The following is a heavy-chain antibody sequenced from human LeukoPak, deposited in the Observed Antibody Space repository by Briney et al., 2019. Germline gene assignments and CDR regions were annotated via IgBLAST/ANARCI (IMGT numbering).Heavy chain of an antibody. CDR1: GYTFTSYA. J-gene: IGHJ4*02. Sequence: ASVKSSCKASGYTFTSYAMNWVREAPGQGLEWMGWINTNTGNPTYAQGFTGRFVFSLDTSVSTAYLQISSLKAEDTAVYYCASSGDYPPQDFDYWGQGTLVTVSS. V-gene: IGHV7-4-1*02. CDR2: INTNTGNP. CDR3: ASSGDYPPQDFDY. D-gene: IGHD4-17*01.